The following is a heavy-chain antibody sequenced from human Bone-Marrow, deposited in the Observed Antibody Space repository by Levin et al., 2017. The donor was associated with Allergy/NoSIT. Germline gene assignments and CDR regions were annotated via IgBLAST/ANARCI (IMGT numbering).Heavy chain of an antibody. V-gene: IGHV1-2*06. D-gene: IGHD2-2*01. Sequence: GESLKISCKASGYTFTGYYMHWVRQAPGQGLEWMGRINPNSGGTNYAQKFQGRVTMTRDTSISTAYMELSRLRSDDTAVYYCATVDCSSTSCYVGMHAFDIWGQGTMVTVSS. CDR3: ATVDCSSTSCYVGMHAFDI. CDR1: GYTFTGYY. J-gene: IGHJ3*02. CDR2: INPNSGGT.